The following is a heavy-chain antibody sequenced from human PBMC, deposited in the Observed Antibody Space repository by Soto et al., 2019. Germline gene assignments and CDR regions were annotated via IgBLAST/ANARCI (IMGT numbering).Heavy chain of an antibody. V-gene: IGHV3-33*01. CDR2: IWYDGSNK. J-gene: IGHJ6*03. CDR1: GFTFSSYG. CDR3: ARDNVLLWFGEGYYYYMDV. Sequence: QVQLVESGGGVVQPGRSLRLSCAASGFTFSSYGMHWVRQAPGTGLVWVAVIWYDGSNKYYADSVKGRFTISRDNSKNTLYLQMNSLRAEDTAVYYCARDNVLLWFGEGYYYYMDVWGKGTTVTVSS. D-gene: IGHD3-10*01.